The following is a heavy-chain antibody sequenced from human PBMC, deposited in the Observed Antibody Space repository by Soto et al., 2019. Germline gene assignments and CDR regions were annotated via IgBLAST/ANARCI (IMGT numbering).Heavy chain of an antibody. CDR2: ISAYNGNT. V-gene: IGHV1-18*04. Sequence: ASVKVPCKASGYSFSSYGLSWGRQAPGQGLEWMGWISAYNGNTNYAQKPQGRVTMTTDTSTSTASMELRSLRSDDTAVYYCSSVVVLFISIIAIDYWAHGALVPDYS. CDR1: GYSFSSYG. CDR3: SSVVVLFISIIAIDY. D-gene: IGHD2-8*02. J-gene: IGHJ4*01.